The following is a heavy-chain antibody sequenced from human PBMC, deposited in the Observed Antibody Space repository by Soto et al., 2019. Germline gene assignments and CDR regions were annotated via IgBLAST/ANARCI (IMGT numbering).Heavy chain of an antibody. CDR2: TYFRSKWQY. D-gene: IGHD3-10*01. CDR3: ARVWVSEIYYVQRIDP. CDR1: GDSVSSNSAA. V-gene: IGHV6-1*01. Sequence: SQTLSLTCVISGDSVSSNSAAWNWIRQSPSRGLEWLGRTYFRSKWQYGYAVSVRRRITIKADTSKNQFSLKLTSVTAADTAVFYCARVWVSEIYYVQRIDPWGQGALVTVSS. J-gene: IGHJ5*02.